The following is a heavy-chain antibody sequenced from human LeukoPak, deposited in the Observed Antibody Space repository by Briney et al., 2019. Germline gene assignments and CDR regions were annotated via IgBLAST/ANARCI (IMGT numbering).Heavy chain of an antibody. CDR1: GFTFSSYG. Sequence: GGSLRLSCAASGFTFSSYGMHWVRQAPGKGLEWVLFIRYDGSNKYYADSVKGRFTISRDNSKNTLYLQMNSLRAEDTAAYYCAKDSRGYSTRKEFDYWGQGTLVTVSS. J-gene: IGHJ4*02. V-gene: IGHV3-30*02. CDR3: AKDSRGYSTRKEFDY. D-gene: IGHD5-18*01. CDR2: IRYDGSNK.